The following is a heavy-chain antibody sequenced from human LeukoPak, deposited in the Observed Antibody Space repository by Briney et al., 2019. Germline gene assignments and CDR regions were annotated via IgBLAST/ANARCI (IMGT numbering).Heavy chain of an antibody. CDR1: GFTFSSYG. D-gene: IGHD2/OR15-2a*01. J-gene: IGHJ4*02. CDR2: IWYDGSNK. CDR3: ARGRAGAARSTNFDY. V-gene: IGHV3-33*01. Sequence: PGRSLRLSCAASGFTFSSYGMHWVRQAPGKGLEWVAVIWYDGSNKYYADSVKGRFTISRDNSKNTLYLQMNSLRAEDTAVYYCARGRAGAARSTNFDYWGREPWSPSPQ.